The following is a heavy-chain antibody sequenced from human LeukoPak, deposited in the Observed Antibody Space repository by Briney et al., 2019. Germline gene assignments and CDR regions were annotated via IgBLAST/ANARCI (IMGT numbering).Heavy chain of an antibody. CDR1: GFTFDDYA. CDR2: ISWNSVGI. Sequence: SLRLSCAASGFTFDDYAMHWVRQAPGKGLEWVSGISWNSVGIGYADSVKGRFTISRDNAKNSLYLQMNSLRAEDTALYYCARSCRSGYYSGFDYWGQGTRVPVSS. CDR3: ARSCRSGYYSGFDY. J-gene: IGHJ4*02. D-gene: IGHD3-3*01. V-gene: IGHV3-9*01.